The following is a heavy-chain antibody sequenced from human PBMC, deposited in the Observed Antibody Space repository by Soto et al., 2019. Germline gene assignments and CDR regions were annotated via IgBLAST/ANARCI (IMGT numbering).Heavy chain of an antibody. V-gene: IGHV3-13*04. J-gene: IGHJ5*02. D-gene: IGHD3-16*01. CDR1: GFTFSSSD. Sequence: EVQLVESGGGLVQPGGSLRLSCAASGFTFSSSDMQWVRQATGKGLEWVSHIGTAGDTYYSGSVKGRFTISRANVKNSLYLQMNNLRAGDTAVYYCLRGWGWFDHWGRGTLVTVSS. CDR3: LRGWGWFDH. CDR2: IGTAGDT.